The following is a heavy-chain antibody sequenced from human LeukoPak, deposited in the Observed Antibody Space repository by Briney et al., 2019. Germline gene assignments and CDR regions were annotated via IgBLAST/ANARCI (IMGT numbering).Heavy chain of an antibody. CDR2: IIPILGIA. D-gene: IGHD2-2*01. V-gene: IGHV1-69*04. CDR3: AREGPDCSSTSCVDY. CDR1: GGSFRNYG. J-gene: IGHJ4*02. Sequence: SVKVSCKASGGSFRNYGISWVRQAPGQGLEWMGRIIPILGIANYAQKFQGRVTITADKSTSTAYMELSSLRSEDTAVYYCAREGPDCSSTSCVDYWGQGTLVTVSS.